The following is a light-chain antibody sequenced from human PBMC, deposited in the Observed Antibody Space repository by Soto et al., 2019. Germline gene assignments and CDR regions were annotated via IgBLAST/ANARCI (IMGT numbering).Light chain of an antibody. Sequence: DIVMTQSPDSLAVSLGERATINCKSSQSVLYSSNNKNYLAWYQQKPGQPPKLLIYWASTRESGVPDRFSGSGSGTDFTLTISSLQAGDVAVYYCLQYYSTPRTFGQGTKVEIK. CDR2: WAS. CDR3: LQYYSTPRT. V-gene: IGKV4-1*01. CDR1: QSVLYSSNNKNY. J-gene: IGKJ1*01.